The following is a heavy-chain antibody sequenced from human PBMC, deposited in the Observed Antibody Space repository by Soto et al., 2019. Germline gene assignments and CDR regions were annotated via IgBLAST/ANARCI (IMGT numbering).Heavy chain of an antibody. V-gene: IGHV1-18*04. J-gene: IGHJ4*02. CDR3: GRESSGSGWSFDF. CDR1: GYTFTSFG. Sequence: QVQLVQSGAELKKPGASMKVSCKASGYTFTSFGITWVRQAPGQGLEWMGWINTYTQNTKYAHNLQGRVTRTTDTSTTTSCMELRSLRSDDTAVYYCGRESSGSGWSFDFWGQGSLGTVSS. D-gene: IGHD6-19*01. CDR2: INTYTQNT.